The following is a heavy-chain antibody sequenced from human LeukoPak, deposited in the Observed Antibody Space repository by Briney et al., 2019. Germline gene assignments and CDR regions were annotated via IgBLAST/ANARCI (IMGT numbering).Heavy chain of an antibody. CDR3: ARAEPEYDSSGYAPPFDY. J-gene: IGHJ4*02. CDR1: GFTFSSYG. CDR2: IWYDGSNK. D-gene: IGHD3-22*01. Sequence: GGSLRLSCAASGFTFSSYGMHWVRQAPGKGLEWVAVIWYDGSNKYYADSVKGRFTISRDNSKNTLYLQMNSLRAEDTAVYYCARAEPEYDSSGYAPPFDYWGQGTLVTVSS. V-gene: IGHV3-33*01.